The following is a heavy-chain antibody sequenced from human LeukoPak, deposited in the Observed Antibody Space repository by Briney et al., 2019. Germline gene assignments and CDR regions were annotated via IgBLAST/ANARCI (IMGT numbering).Heavy chain of an antibody. CDR1: GGSISSGNYY. CDR2: VSYTGNS. J-gene: IGHJ4*02. D-gene: IGHD3-22*01. Sequence: KSSETLSLTCTVSGGSISSGNYYWGWIRQPPGRGLEWIGSVSYTGNSYYNSSLKSRVTISVDTSKNQFSLKLSSVTAADTAVYYCASGGHEWTMILDYWGQGALVTVSS. CDR3: ASGGHEWTMILDY. V-gene: IGHV4-39*07.